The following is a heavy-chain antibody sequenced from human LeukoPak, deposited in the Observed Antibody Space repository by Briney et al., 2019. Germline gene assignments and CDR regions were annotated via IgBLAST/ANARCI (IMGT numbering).Heavy chain of an antibody. Sequence: PGGSLRLSCAASGFTFGNYWMSWVRQAPGKGLEWVANINQHGSEKYYVDSVKGRFTISRDNAKNSLDLQVNSLRAEDTAVYYCAKESTAYSSGWDPALDYWGQGTLVTVS. V-gene: IGHV3-7*01. CDR3: AKESTAYSSGWDPALDY. D-gene: IGHD6-19*01. CDR2: INQHGSEK. J-gene: IGHJ4*02. CDR1: GFTFGNYW.